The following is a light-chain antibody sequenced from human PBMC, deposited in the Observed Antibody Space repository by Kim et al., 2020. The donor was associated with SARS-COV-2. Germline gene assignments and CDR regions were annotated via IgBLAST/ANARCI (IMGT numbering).Light chain of an antibody. CDR2: DAA. CDR1: HNVDIS. CDR3: QQRGSWPPALT. Sequence: GESAALSGRASHNVDISLAWYQQTPGQPPRLLIYDAAVRAAGIPDRFSGSGSGTDFTLTIGSLAPEDFAVYYCQQRGSWPPALTFGGGTKVDIK. J-gene: IGKJ4*01. V-gene: IGKV3-11*01.